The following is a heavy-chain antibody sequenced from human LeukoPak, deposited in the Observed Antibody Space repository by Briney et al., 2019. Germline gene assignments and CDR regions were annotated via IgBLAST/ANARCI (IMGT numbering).Heavy chain of an antibody. CDR1: GASLSGFY. CDR3: ARGPPVDYYDGSGYYYFDY. J-gene: IGHJ4*02. V-gene: IGHV4-59*01. D-gene: IGHD3-22*01. Sequence: PSETLSLTCTVSGASLSGFYWSWIRQPPGAGLEWIGYVYYSGSSTYNPSLKSRVTISVDTSKNQFSLRLGSVTAADTAVYYCARGPPVDYYDGSGYYYFDYWGQGTLVTVSS. CDR2: VYYSGSS.